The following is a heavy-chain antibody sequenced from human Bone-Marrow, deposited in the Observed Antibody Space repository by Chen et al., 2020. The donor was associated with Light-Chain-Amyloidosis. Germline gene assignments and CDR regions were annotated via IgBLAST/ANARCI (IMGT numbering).Heavy chain of an antibody. Sequence: EVQLVESGGGLVQPGGSLRLSCAASGFIVSNNYMNWVRQAPGKGLEWVSVFYRGGRTYYADPVKGRFPIPRQNSKNPLYLQRNGLRAGDTAVYYCVGGGDWGQGTLVTVSS. CDR3: VGGGD. CDR2: FYRGGRT. J-gene: IGHJ4*02. CDR1: GFIVSNNY. D-gene: IGHD3-16*01. V-gene: IGHV3-53*04.